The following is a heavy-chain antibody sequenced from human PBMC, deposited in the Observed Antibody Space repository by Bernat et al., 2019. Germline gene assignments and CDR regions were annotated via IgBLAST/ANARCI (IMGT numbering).Heavy chain of an antibody. CDR3: ARGSAPYFAY. CDR1: GFTFSDSG. V-gene: IGHV3-23*01. CDR2: ISSDGENT. D-gene: IGHD3-16*01. J-gene: IGHJ4*02. Sequence: DVQLMESGGDLVQPGGSLRLSCAASGFTFSDSGMSWVRLPPGKGLEWVSTISSDGENTHYAGSVQGRFTISRDNSQSTLYLQMDSLRAEDPAISCCARGSAPYFAYWGQGALVSVSS.